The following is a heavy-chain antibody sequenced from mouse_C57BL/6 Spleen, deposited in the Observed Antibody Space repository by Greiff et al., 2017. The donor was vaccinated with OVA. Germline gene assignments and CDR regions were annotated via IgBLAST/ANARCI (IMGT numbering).Heavy chain of an antibody. D-gene: IGHD3-2*02. V-gene: IGHV1-54*01. CDR2: INPGSGGT. Sequence: QVQLQQSGAELVRPGTSVKVSCKASGYAFTNYLIEWVKQRPGQGLEWIGVINPGSGGTNYNEKFKGKATLTADKSSSTAYMQLSSLTSEDSAVYFCARVDSSEGFDYWGQGTTLTVSS. CDR1: GYAFTNYL. J-gene: IGHJ2*01. CDR3: ARVDSSEGFDY.